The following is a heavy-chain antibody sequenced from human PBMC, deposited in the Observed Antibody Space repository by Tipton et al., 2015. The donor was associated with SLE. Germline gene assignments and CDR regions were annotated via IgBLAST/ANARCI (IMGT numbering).Heavy chain of an antibody. V-gene: IGHV3-11*06. J-gene: IGHJ6*03. CDR1: GFTFSDYS. Sequence: QVQLVQSGGGLVKPGGSLRLSCAASGFTFSDYSMNWIRQAPGKGLEWVSYITTSNDYTNYADSLKGRFTISRDNAKNSLYLHINNLSADDTAVYYCARLGGSHDEGVYYHYMDVWGKGTTVTVSS. CDR3: ARLGGSHDEGVYYHYMDV. CDR2: ITTSNDYT. D-gene: IGHD1-26*01.